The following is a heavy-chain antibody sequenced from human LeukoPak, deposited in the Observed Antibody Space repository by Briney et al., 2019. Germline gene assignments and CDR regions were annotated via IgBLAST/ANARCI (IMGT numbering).Heavy chain of an antibody. CDR2: ISYDGSNK. D-gene: IGHD3-22*01. J-gene: IGHJ4*02. Sequence: GGSLRLSRAASGFTFSSYAMHWVRQAPGKGLEWVAVISYDGSNKYYADSVKGRFTISRDNSKNTLYLQMNSLRAEDTAVYYCARTAYYDSSGYFDYWGQGTLVTVSS. CDR3: ARTAYYDSSGYFDY. CDR1: GFTFSSYA. V-gene: IGHV3-30*04.